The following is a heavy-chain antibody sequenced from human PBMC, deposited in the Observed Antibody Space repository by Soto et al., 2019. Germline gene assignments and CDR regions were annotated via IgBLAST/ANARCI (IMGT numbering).Heavy chain of an antibody. CDR3: AREGIAVAGKDFDY. CDR1: GFTFSSYG. J-gene: IGHJ4*02. Sequence: ESGGGVVQPGRSLRLSCAASGFTFSSYGMHWVRQAPGKGLEWVAVIWYDGSNKYYADSVKGRFTISRDNSKNTLYLQMNSLRAEDTAVYYCAREGIAVAGKDFDYWGQGTLVTVSS. CDR2: IWYDGSNK. D-gene: IGHD6-19*01. V-gene: IGHV3-33*01.